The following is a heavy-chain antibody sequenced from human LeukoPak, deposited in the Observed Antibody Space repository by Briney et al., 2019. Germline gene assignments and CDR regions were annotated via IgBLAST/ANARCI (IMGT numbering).Heavy chain of an antibody. V-gene: IGHV1-69*06. CDR3: AATYGARRDFDY. D-gene: IGHD4-17*01. Sequence: GASVKVSCKASGGTFSSYAISWVRQAPGQGLEWMGGIIPIFGTANYAQKFQGRVTITADKSTSTAYMELSSLRSEDTAVYYCAATYGARRDFDYWGQGTLVTVSS. CDR2: IIPIFGTA. J-gene: IGHJ4*02. CDR1: GGTFSSYA.